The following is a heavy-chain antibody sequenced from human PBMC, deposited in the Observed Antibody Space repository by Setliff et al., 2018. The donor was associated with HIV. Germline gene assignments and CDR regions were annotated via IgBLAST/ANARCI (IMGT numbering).Heavy chain of an antibody. V-gene: IGHV5-10-1*01. J-gene: IGHJ4*02. Sequence: GESLKISCKGSGYSFTSYWISWVRQMPGKGLEWMGRIDPSEDSESPIGYSPSFQGQVTISADKSISTAFLQWSSLKASDTATYYCARAGSGSYYNAPHYWGQGTLVTVSS. CDR3: ARAGSGSYYNAPHY. CDR1: GYSFTSYW. CDR2: IDPSEDSESPI. D-gene: IGHD3-10*01.